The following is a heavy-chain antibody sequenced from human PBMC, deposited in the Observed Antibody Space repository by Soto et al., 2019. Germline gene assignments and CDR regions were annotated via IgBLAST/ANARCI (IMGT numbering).Heavy chain of an antibody. J-gene: IGHJ4*02. CDR3: ASGGLTGARYFDY. CDR2: IYYSGST. Sequence: SETLSLTCTVSGGSISSGGYYWSWIRQHPGKGLEWIGYIYYSGSTYYNPSLKSRVTISVDTSKNQFSLKLSSVTAADTAVYYCASGGLTGARYFDYWGQGTLVNVSS. D-gene: IGHD7-27*01. V-gene: IGHV4-31*03. CDR1: GGSISSGGYY.